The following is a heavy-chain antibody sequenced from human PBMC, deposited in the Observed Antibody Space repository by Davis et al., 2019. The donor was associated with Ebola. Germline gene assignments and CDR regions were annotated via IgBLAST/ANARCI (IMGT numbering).Heavy chain of an antibody. CDR1: GASINIYS. V-gene: IGHV4-59*08. CDR2: ISHSGRT. CDR3: ARHRIYGSGWYHHENSFDF. J-gene: IGHJ4*02. D-gene: IGHD6-19*01. Sequence: PSETLSLTCTVSGASINIYSWSWIRQSPGKGLDWIGHISHSGRTTYESSLMSRVTISVDTSKNQFSLRLTSVTASDTAIYYCARHRIYGSGWYHHENSFDFWGQGTLVTVSS.